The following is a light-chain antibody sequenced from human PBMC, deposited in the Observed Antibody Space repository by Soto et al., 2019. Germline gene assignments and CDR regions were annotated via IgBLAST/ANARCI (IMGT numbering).Light chain of an antibody. CDR2: GAS. Sequence: EIVLTQSPDTLSLSPGDRATLSCRASQSVSSNYLVWYQQKPGQALRLLIYGASIRATGIPDRVTGSGSGTDFALTITRLEPEDFAVYYCQHYSCSPSTFGQGTKLESK. J-gene: IGKJ2*01. V-gene: IGKV3-20*01. CDR1: QSVSSNY. CDR3: QHYSCSPST.